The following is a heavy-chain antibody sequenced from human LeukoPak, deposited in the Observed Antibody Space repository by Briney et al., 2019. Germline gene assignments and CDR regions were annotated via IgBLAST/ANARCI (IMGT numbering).Heavy chain of an antibody. CDR1: GGSISSYY. V-gene: IGHV4-4*07. D-gene: IGHD3-10*01. CDR3: AESRGWFGELPFDY. J-gene: IGHJ4*02. Sequence: KPSETLSLTCTVSGGSISSYYWSWIRQPAGKGLEWIGRIYTSGSTNYNPSLKSRVTMSVDTSKNQFSLKLSSVTAADTAVYYCAESRGWFGELPFDYWGQGTLVTVSS. CDR2: IYTSGST.